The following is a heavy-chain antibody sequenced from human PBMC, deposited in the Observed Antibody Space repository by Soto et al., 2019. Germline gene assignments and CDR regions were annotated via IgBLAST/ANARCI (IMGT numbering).Heavy chain of an antibody. CDR3: ATMGGYDFWNGYPDSNWFDP. D-gene: IGHD3-3*01. V-gene: IGHV1-18*01. Sequence: ASVKVSCKASGYTFTSYGISWVRQAPGQGLEWMGWISAYNGNTNYAQKLQGRVTMTTDTSTSTAYMELRSLRSDDTAVYYCATMGGYDFWNGYPDSNWFDPWGQGTLVTVS. CDR2: ISAYNGNT. J-gene: IGHJ5*02. CDR1: GYTFTSYG.